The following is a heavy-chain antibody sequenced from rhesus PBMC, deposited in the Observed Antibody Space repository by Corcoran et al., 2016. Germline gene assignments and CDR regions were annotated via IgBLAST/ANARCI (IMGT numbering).Heavy chain of an antibody. CDR3: ARGTITRFGLVNSEYFEF. CDR1: GGSFSSYW. Sequence: QVQLQESGPGLVKPSETLSLTCAVSGGSFSSYWWSWIRQPPGKGLEWIGEISGNSGTTTYNPPRRSGVTISKDASKNQFSLKLSSVTAADTAVYYCARGTITRFGLVNSEYFEFWGQGALVTVSS. J-gene: IGHJ1*01. CDR2: ISGNSGTT. D-gene: IGHD3-3*01. V-gene: IGHV4-80*01.